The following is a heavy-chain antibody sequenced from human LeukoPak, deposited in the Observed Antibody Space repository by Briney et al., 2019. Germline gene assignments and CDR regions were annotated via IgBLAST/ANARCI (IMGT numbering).Heavy chain of an antibody. J-gene: IGHJ4*02. Sequence: PSETLSLTCTVSGVSISSSNSYWGWIRQPPGKGLEWIGSNSGNTYYNASLKSQVSISIDTSKNQFSLKLTSVTAADTAVYYCARQTGSGLFILLGGQGTLVTVSS. CDR3: ARQTGSGLFILL. V-gene: IGHV4-39*01. CDR1: GVSISSSNSY. CDR2: NSGNT. D-gene: IGHD3/OR15-3a*01.